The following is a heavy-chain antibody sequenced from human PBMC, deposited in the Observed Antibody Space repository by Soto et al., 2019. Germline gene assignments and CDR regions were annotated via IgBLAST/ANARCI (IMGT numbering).Heavy chain of an antibody. J-gene: IGHJ6*02. D-gene: IGHD5-18*01. Sequence: QVQLVQSGAEVKKPGSSVKVSCKASGGTFSSYASSWVRQAPGQALEWMGGIIPIFGTANYAQKIQGRVTITADESTSTAYMELSSLSSEDTAVYYCASHSYGYFPHYYHGMDVWGQGTTVTVSS. CDR3: ASHSYGYFPHYYHGMDV. V-gene: IGHV1-69*12. CDR2: IIPIFGTA. CDR1: GGTFSSYA.